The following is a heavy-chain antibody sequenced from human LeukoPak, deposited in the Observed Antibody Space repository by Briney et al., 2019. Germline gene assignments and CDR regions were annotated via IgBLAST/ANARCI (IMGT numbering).Heavy chain of an antibody. V-gene: IGHV4-34*01. CDR2: ISHSGST. D-gene: IGHD4-11*01. Sequence: PSETLSLTCAVYGGSSNGYYWSWIRQPPGKALEWIGEISHSGSTNYNPSLKSRVTISIDTSKNQFSLKLNSVTAADTAMYYCARHGLSRVVRSSKSFDLWGRGTLVTVSS. J-gene: IGHJ2*01. CDR3: ARHGLSRVVRSSKSFDL. CDR1: GGSSNGYY.